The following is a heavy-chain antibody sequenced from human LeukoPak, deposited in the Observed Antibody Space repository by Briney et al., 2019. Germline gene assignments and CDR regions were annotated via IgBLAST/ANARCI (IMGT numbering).Heavy chain of an antibody. Sequence: ASVKVSCKVSGYTLTELSMHWVRQAPGKGLEWVGGFDPEDGETIYAQKFQSRVTMTEDTSTDTAYMELSSLRSEDTAVYYCATARYYYDSSGYYFPPDFDYWGQGTLVTVSS. D-gene: IGHD3-22*01. CDR3: ATARYYYDSSGYYFPPDFDY. J-gene: IGHJ4*02. V-gene: IGHV1-24*01. CDR1: GYTLTELS. CDR2: FDPEDGET.